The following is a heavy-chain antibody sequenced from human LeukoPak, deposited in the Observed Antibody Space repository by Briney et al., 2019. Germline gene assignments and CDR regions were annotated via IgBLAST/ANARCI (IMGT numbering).Heavy chain of an antibody. V-gene: IGHV3-30*02. CDR2: IRYDGSNK. J-gene: IGHJ4*02. CDR1: GFTFSNFG. D-gene: IGHD3-3*01. Sequence: GGSLRLSCAASGFTFSNFGMHWVRQAPGKGLEWVAFIRYDGSNKYYADSVKGRFTISRDNSKNTLYLQMNSLRAEDTAVYYCAKDRPYYDFWSGYPSGDYWGQGTLVTVSS. CDR3: AKDRPYYDFWSGYPSGDY.